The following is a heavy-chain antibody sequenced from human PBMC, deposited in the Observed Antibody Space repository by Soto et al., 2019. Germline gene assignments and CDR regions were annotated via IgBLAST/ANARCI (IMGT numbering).Heavy chain of an antibody. Sequence: GGSLRLSCAASGFLFTSYAMSWVRQAPGKGLEWVSSISGSGSSTHYADPVKGRFTISRDNSKDTLYLQMNSLRADDTAVYYCAESPKYCSGGSCYYHYYMDVWGKGTTVTVSS. J-gene: IGHJ6*03. CDR1: GFLFTSYA. CDR3: AESPKYCSGGSCYYHYYMDV. V-gene: IGHV3-23*01. CDR2: ISGSGSST. D-gene: IGHD2-15*01.